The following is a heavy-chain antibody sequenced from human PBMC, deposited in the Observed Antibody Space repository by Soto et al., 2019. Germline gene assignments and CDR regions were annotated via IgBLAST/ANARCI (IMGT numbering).Heavy chain of an antibody. D-gene: IGHD3-9*01. CDR2: ISGSGAST. CDR3: AHFAWFIDY. Sequence: VGSLRLSYTASGFTSSSYAMSRVRQAPGKGLEWVSAISGSGASTYYADSVKGRFTISRDNSKNTLYLQMNSLRAEDTAVYYCAHFAWFIDYWGQGTLVTVSS. V-gene: IGHV3-23*01. J-gene: IGHJ4*02. CDR1: GFTSSSYA.